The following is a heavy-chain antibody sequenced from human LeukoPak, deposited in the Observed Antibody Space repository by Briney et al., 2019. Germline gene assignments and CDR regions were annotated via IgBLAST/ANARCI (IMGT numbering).Heavy chain of an antibody. D-gene: IGHD5-12*01. CDR1: GYTFTGYY. CDR2: INPNSGGT. V-gene: IGHV1-2*02. J-gene: IGHJ6*03. CDR3: ARGSRSGPTYYYYYMDV. Sequence: GSVKVSCKASGYTFTGYYMHWVRQAPGQGLEWMGWINPNSGGTNYAQKFQGRVTMTRDTSISTAYMELGRLRSDDTAVYYCARGSRSGPTYYYYYMDVWGKGTTVTVSS.